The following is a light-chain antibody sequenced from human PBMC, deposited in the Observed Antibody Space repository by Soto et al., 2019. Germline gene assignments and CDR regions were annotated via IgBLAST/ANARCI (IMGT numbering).Light chain of an antibody. Sequence: SYELTQPPSVSVAPGKTARITCGGNNIGSKSVHWYQQKPGQAPVLVIYYDSDRPSGIPERFSGSNSGNTAPLTISRVEAGDEADYYCQVWDSSSDHRGVVFGGGTKLTVL. J-gene: IGLJ2*01. V-gene: IGLV3-21*04. CDR3: QVWDSSSDHRGVV. CDR1: NIGSKS. CDR2: YDS.